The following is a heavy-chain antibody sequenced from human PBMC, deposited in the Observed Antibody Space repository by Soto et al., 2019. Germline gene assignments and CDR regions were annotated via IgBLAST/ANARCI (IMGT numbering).Heavy chain of an antibody. D-gene: IGHD6-19*01. V-gene: IGHV4-59*01. CDR1: GASISSYA. CDR3: AKKSASAWSHIDY. CDR2: IASSGST. J-gene: IGHJ4*02. Sequence: SETLSLTCTVSGASISSYAWTWIRQPPGKGLEWIGYIASSGSTSYSPSLKSRVPISVDTSKNHLSLTLTSVTAADTAVYYCAKKSASAWSHIDYWGQGTLVTVSS.